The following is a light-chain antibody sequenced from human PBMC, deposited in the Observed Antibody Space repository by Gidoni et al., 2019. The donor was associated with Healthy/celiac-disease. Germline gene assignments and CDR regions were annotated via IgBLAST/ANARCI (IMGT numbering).Light chain of an antibody. CDR1: QSVSSD. V-gene: IGKV3-11*01. Sequence: EIVLTQSPATLSLSPGERAPLSCRASQSVSSDLAWYQQKPGQAPRLLIYDASNRATGIPARFSGSGSGTDFTLTISSLEPEDFAVYYCQQRSNWPPGTFXQXTKVEIK. CDR2: DAS. CDR3: QQRSNWPPGT. J-gene: IGKJ1*01.